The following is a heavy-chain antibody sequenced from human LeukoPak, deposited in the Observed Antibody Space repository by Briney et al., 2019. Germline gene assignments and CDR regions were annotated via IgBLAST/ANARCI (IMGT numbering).Heavy chain of an antibody. J-gene: IGHJ4*02. V-gene: IGHV3-66*01. CDR1: GFSVSSHY. CDR2: IYSGGST. CDR3: AAYYYGSFPPTNFDF. Sequence: GGSLRLSCAVSGFSVSSHYISWVRQAPGKGPEWVSIIYSGGSTYYADSVKGRFTISRDNSKNTLSLQMNSLRAEDTAVYYCAAYYYGSFPPTNFDFWGQGTLVTVSS. D-gene: IGHD3-10*01.